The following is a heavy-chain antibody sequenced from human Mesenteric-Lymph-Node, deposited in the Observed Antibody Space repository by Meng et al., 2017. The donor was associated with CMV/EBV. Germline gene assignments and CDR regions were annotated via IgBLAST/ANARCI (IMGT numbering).Heavy chain of an antibody. CDR2: IGTSGTTT. CDR3: ARMNINGYSSLDY. Sequence: SLKILCAASGFTFRIYEMNWVRQAPGKGLEWVSYIGTSGTTTYFPDSVKGRFSISRDNTKNSLYLQMNSLRADDTAIYYCARMNINGYSSLDYWGQGTLVTVSS. D-gene: IGHD5-18*01. CDR1: GFTFRIYE. J-gene: IGHJ4*02. V-gene: IGHV3-48*03.